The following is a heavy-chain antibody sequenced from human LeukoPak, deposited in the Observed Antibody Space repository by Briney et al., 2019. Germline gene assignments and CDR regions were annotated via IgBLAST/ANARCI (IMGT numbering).Heavy chain of an antibody. J-gene: IGHJ3*02. CDR1: GFTFSRYW. V-gene: IGHV3-74*01. CDR3: ASLFLCYGCSTSSDSFNI. CDR2: ITSDGSST. Sequence: PGGSLRLSCEASGFTFSRYWMHWVRQAPGKGLVWVSRITSDGSSTTYADSVKGRFTISRDNAKNTLYLQMNSLRAEDTAVYYCASLFLCYGCSTSSDSFNIWGQGTMLTVSS. D-gene: IGHD6-6*01.